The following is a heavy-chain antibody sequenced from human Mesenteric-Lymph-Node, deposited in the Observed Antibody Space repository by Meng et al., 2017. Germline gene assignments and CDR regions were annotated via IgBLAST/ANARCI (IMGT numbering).Heavy chain of an antibody. J-gene: IGHJ4*02. CDR1: GGSITNRNL. V-gene: IGHV4-4*02. D-gene: IGHD4-17*01. CDR3: TTLYGDSIS. CDR2: IYHSGRT. Sequence: QVQLQQSGPSLVEPSGTLSLTCTVSGGSITNRNLWSWVRQAPGKGLEWIGEIYHSGRTNYNPSVKSRVSMSVDKSQNHFSLRLSSVTAADTAVYYCTTLYGDSISWGQGTLVTVSS.